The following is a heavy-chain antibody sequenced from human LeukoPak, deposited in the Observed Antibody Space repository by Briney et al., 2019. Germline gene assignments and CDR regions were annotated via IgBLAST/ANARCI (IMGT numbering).Heavy chain of an antibody. V-gene: IGHV3-23*01. J-gene: IGHJ4*02. CDR2: VSASGYKT. CDR1: GFTFSDYA. D-gene: IGHD4/OR15-4a*01. CDR3: AKGIYDYALDF. Sequence: PGGSLRLSCAASGFTFSDYAMTWVRQAPGKGLEWVALVSASGYKTYYTGSVKGRFTISRDNSKNTLSLQMSSLRAEDTALYYCAKGIYDYALDFWGQGALVTVSS.